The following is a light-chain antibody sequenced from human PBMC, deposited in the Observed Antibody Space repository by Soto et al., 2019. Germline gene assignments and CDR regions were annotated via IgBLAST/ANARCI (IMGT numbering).Light chain of an antibody. CDR2: GAS. Sequence: IVLTHSPATLSFSPGEIATLSFRAIQSVSSYLAWYQQKPGQAPRLLIYGASNRAAGIPARFSGSGSGTDFTLTISSLEPEDFAVYYCQQRNSWPPTFTFGQGTRLEIK. CDR1: QSVSSY. CDR3: QQRNSWPPTFT. V-gene: IGKV3-11*01. J-gene: IGKJ5*01.